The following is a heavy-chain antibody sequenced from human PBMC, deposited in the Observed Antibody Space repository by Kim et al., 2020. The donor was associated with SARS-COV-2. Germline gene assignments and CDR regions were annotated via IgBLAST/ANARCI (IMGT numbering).Heavy chain of an antibody. Sequence: SETLSLTCTVSGGSISSYYWSWIRQPPGKGLEWIGYIYYSGSTNYNPSLKSRVTISVDTSKNQFSLKLSSVTAADTAVYYCARWSGSYSFDYWGQGTLVTVSS. D-gene: IGHD1-26*01. V-gene: IGHV4-59*08. CDR1: GGSISSYY. CDR3: ARWSGSYSFDY. CDR2: IYYSGST. J-gene: IGHJ4*02.